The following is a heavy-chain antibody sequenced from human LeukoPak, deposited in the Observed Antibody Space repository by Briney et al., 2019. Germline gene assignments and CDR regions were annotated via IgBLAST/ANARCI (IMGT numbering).Heavy chain of an antibody. J-gene: IGHJ4*02. D-gene: IGHD3-22*01. Sequence: PGGSLRLSCAASGFTFSSYAMSWVRQAPGKGLEWVSAISGSGGSTYYADSVKGRFTISRDNSKNTLYLQMNSLRAEDTAVYYCAKGSYYYDSSGYYTPYFDYWGQGTLVTVSS. CDR3: AKGSYYYDSSGYYTPYFDY. CDR1: GFTFSSYA. V-gene: IGHV3-23*01. CDR2: ISGSGGST.